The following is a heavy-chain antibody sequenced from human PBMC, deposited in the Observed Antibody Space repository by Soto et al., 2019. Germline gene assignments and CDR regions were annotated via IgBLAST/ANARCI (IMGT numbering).Heavy chain of an antibody. D-gene: IGHD3-9*01. Sequence: SETLSLTCTVSGGSISSGGYYWSWIRQHPGKGLEWIGYIYYSGSTYYSPSLKSRVTISVDTSKNQFSLKLNSVTAADTAVYYCARVDILTVHGCMDVWGQGTTVTVSS. CDR3: ARVDILTVHGCMDV. J-gene: IGHJ6*02. CDR2: IYYSGST. CDR1: GGSISSGGYY. V-gene: IGHV4-30-4*08.